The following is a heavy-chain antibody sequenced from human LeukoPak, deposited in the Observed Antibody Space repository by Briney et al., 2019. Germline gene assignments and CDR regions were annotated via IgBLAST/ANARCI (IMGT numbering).Heavy chain of an antibody. CDR3: ARGVVINYFDY. Sequence: PGGSLRLSCAASGFTFSSYGMHWVRQAPGKGLEWVAVIWYGGSNKYYADSVKGRFTISRDNSKNTLYLQMNSLRAEDTAVYYCARGVVINYFDYWGQGTLVTVSS. V-gene: IGHV3-33*08. CDR1: GFTFSSYG. D-gene: IGHD3-3*01. J-gene: IGHJ4*02. CDR2: IWYGGSNK.